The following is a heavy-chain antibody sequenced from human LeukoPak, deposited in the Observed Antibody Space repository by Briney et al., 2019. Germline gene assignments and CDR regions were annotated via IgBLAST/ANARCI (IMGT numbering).Heavy chain of an antibody. V-gene: IGHV4-59*08. J-gene: IGHJ6*03. CDR1: GGSIGTYY. CDR3: ARHIGGGIEDMDV. CDR2: IYVTGT. Sequence: SETLSLTCTVSGGSIGTYYWSWVRQSPGTGLEWIGYIYVTGTRYNPYLQSRVTISVDRSRNQFFLKMTSVTAPDTAVYYCARHIGGGIEDMDVWGRGTKVTVSS. D-gene: IGHD3-16*02.